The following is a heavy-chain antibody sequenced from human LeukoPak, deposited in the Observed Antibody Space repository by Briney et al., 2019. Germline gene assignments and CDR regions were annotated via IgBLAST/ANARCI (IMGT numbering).Heavy chain of an antibody. V-gene: IGHV4-59*02. CDR2: ICYSGST. J-gene: IGHJ3*02. CDR1: GGSVSSYY. CDR3: ARPTTLYSSKGGAFDI. Sequence: SETLSLTCTVSGGSVSSYYWNWIRQPPGKGLEWIGYICYSGSTNYNPSLKSRVTISVDTSKNQFSLKLSSVTAADTAVYYCARPTTLYSSKGGAFDIWGQGTMVTVSS. D-gene: IGHD6-13*01.